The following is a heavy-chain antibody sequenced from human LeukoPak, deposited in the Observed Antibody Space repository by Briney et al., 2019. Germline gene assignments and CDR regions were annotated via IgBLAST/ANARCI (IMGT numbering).Heavy chain of an antibody. CDR3: AEGYNPSYFDY. D-gene: IGHD1-14*01. J-gene: IGHJ4*02. V-gene: IGHV4-59*01. CDR1: RGSISGYY. CDR2: ISYSGNT. Sequence: PSETLSLTCTVSRGSISGYYWSWIRQPPGKRQEWIGYISYSGNTNYSRSLKRRVTISVDTSKIQFSLKLSSVTAADTAVYYCAEGYNPSYFDYWGQGTLVTVSS.